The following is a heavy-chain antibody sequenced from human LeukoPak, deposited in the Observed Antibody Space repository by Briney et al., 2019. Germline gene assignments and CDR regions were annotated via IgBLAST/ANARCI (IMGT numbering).Heavy chain of an antibody. Sequence: SETLSLTCTVSGGSISSGSYYWSWIRQPAGKGLEWIGRIYTSGSTNYNPSLKSRVTISVDTSKNQFSLKLSSVTAADTAVYYCARRSYYYDRDFDYWGQGTLVTVSS. D-gene: IGHD3-22*01. CDR3: ARRSYYYDRDFDY. V-gene: IGHV4-61*02. CDR1: GGSISSGSYY. CDR2: IYTSGST. J-gene: IGHJ4*02.